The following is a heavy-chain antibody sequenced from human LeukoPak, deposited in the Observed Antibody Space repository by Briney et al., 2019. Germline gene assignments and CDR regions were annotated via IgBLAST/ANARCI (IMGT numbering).Heavy chain of an antibody. V-gene: IGHV3-21*01. J-gene: IGHJ3*02. Sequence: PGGSLRLSCAASGFTFSSYSMNWVRQAPGKGLEWVSSISSSSSYIYYADSVKGRFTISRDRAKNSLYLQMNSLRAEDTAVYYCARDPYSSSWLRGDAFDIWGQGTMVTVSS. CDR2: ISSSSSYI. CDR3: ARDPYSSSWLRGDAFDI. CDR1: GFTFSSYS. D-gene: IGHD6-13*01.